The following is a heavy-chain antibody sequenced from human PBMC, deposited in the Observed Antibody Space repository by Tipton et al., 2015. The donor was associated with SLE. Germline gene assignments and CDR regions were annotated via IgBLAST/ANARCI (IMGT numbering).Heavy chain of an antibody. Sequence: SLRLSCAASGFTFSSYAMSWVRQAPGKGLEWVSVISGSGGSTYYADSVKGRFTISRDNAKNSLYLQMNSLRAEDTAVYYCAREDYYDSSWVDYWGQGTLVTVSS. J-gene: IGHJ4*02. D-gene: IGHD3-22*01. CDR3: AREDYYDSSWVDY. V-gene: IGHV3-23*01. CDR1: GFTFSSYA. CDR2: ISGSGGST.